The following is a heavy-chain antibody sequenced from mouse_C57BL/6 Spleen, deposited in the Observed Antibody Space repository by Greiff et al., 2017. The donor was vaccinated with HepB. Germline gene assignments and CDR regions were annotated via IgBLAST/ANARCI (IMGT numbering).Heavy chain of an antibody. CDR3: AREVITTVVAFDY. V-gene: IGHV1-7*01. D-gene: IGHD1-1*01. J-gene: IGHJ2*01. Sequence: QVQLKESGAELAKPGASVKLSCKASGYTFTSYWMHWVKQRPGQGLEWIGYINPSSGYTKYNQKFKDKATLTADKSSSTAYMQLSSLTYEDSAVYYCAREVITTVVAFDYWGQGTTLTVSS. CDR2: INPSSGYT. CDR1: GYTFTSYW.